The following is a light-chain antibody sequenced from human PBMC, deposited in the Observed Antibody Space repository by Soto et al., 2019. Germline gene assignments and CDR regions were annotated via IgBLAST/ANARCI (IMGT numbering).Light chain of an antibody. Sequence: QSVLTQPASVSGSPGQSITISCTGTSSDVGGYNYVSWYQQHPGKAPKLMIYDVSNRPSGVSNRFSGSKSGNTASLTISGLQDADEADYYCSSYTRSSTLVVFGGGTKLTVL. CDR1: SSDVGGYNY. CDR3: SSYTRSSTLVV. CDR2: DVS. V-gene: IGLV2-14*01. J-gene: IGLJ2*01.